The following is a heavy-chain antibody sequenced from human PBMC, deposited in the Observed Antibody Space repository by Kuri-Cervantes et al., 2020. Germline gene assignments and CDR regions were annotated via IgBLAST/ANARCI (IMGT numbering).Heavy chain of an antibody. CDR2: ISSNNNYI. J-gene: IGHJ4*02. D-gene: IGHD6-13*01. CDR1: GFTFSSYW. Sequence: GGSLRLSCAASGFTFSSYWMSWVRQAPGKGLEWVSSISSNNNYIYYAASVKGRFTISRDNAKNSLYLQMNSLRAEDTAVYYCARDSAALHLLTLDYWGQGTLVTVSS. CDR3: ARDSAALHLLTLDY. V-gene: IGHV3-21*01.